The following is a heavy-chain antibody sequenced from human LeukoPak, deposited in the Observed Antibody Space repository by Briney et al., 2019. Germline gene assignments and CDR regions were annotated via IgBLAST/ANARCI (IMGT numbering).Heavy chain of an antibody. Sequence: SETLSLTCTVSGGSISSYYWSWIRQPPGKGLEWIGYIYYSGSTTYNPSLKSRVTISVDTSKNQFSLKLSSVTAADTAVYYCARAHRSETGGYYYYYMDVWGKGTTVTISS. CDR1: GGSISSYY. J-gene: IGHJ6*03. CDR2: IYYSGST. V-gene: IGHV4-59*01. D-gene: IGHD1-1*01. CDR3: ARAHRSETGGYYYYYMDV.